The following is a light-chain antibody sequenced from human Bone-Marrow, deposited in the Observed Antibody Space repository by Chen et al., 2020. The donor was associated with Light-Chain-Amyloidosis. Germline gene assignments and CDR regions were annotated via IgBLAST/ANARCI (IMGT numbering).Light chain of an antibody. CDR3: QVWDRSSDRPV. J-gene: IGLJ3*02. CDR2: DDS. Sequence: SYVLTPPSSVSVAPGQTATISCGGNNIGSPSVHWYQQTPGQAPLLVVYDDSDRPSGIPERLSGSNSGNTATRTISRVEAGDEADYYCQVWDRSSDRPVFGGGTKLTVL. V-gene: IGLV3-21*02. CDR1: NIGSPS.